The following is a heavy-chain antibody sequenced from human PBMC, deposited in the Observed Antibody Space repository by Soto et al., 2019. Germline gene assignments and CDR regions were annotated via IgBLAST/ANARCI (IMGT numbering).Heavy chain of an antibody. Sequence: SETLSLTCTVSGGSISSYYWSWIRQPPGKGLEWIGYIYYSGSTNYNPSLKSRVTISVDTSKNQFSLKLSSVTAADTAMYYCARLVADIVVVPASQGWFDPWGQRTLVTVSS. D-gene: IGHD2-2*01. J-gene: IGHJ5*02. CDR3: ARLVADIVVVPASQGWFDP. V-gene: IGHV4-59*01. CDR1: GGSISSYY. CDR2: IYYSGST.